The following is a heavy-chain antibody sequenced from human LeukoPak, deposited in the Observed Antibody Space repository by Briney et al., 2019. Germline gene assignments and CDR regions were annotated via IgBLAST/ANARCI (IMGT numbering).Heavy chain of an antibody. V-gene: IGHV4-39*01. J-gene: IGHJ3*02. D-gene: IGHD3-22*01. CDR1: GDSVSSNSYY. CDR3: ARHYYHSSAYYLEGFDI. Sequence: SETLSLTCTVSGDSVSSNSYYWGWIRQPPGKGLEWIGSIYYSGASYYNPSLKSRVIISVDTSKNQFSLKLSSVTAADTAVFYCARHYYHSSAYYLEGFDIWGQGTMVTVSP. CDR2: IYYSGAS.